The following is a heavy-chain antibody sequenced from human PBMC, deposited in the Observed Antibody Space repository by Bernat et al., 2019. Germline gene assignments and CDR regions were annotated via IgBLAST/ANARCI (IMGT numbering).Heavy chain of an antibody. CDR3: ARDAKLQRGKFDY. J-gene: IGHJ4*02. CDR1: GFTFSSYG. V-gene: IGHV3-7*01. Sequence: EVQLVESGGGLVQPGGSLRLSCAASGFTFSSYGMSWVRQAPGKGLEWVANIKQDGSEKYYVDSVKGRFTISRDNAKNSLYLQMNSLRAEDTAVYYCARDAKLQRGKFDYWGQGTLVTVSS. CDR2: IKQDGSEK.